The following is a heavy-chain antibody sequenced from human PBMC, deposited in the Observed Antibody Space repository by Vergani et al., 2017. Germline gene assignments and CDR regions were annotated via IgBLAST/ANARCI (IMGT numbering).Heavy chain of an antibody. CDR2: IYTSGST. CDR1: GGSISSGSYY. D-gene: IGHD3-22*01. Sequence: QVQLQESGPGLVKPSQTLSLTCTVSGGSISSGSYYWSWIRQPAGKGLEWIGRIYTSGSTNYNPSLKSRVTISVDTSKNLFSLKLSSVTAADTAVYYCARTYYDDSSGYSLDDWGQGTLVTVSS. V-gene: IGHV4-61*02. J-gene: IGHJ4*02. CDR3: ARTYYDDSSGYSLDD.